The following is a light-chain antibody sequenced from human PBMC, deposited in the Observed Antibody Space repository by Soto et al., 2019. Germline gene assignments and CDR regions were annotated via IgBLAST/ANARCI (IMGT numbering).Light chain of an antibody. V-gene: IGLV2-23*01. CDR3: CSHEGSITFMI. CDR1: SSDVGSYNL. CDR2: EGS. J-gene: IGLJ2*01. Sequence: QSVLTQPASVSGSPGQSITISCTGTSSDVGSYNLVSWYQQHPGKAPKLMIYEGSKRPSGVSNRFSGSKSGNTASLTISGRQAADEADYYCCSHEGSITFMIFGGGTKLTVL.